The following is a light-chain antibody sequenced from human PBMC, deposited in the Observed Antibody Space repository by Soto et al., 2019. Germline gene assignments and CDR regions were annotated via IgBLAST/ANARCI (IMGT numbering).Light chain of an antibody. J-gene: IGLJ3*02. CDR3: QVWDSYSDHVV. Sequence: SYELTQPPSVSVAPGQTARITCGESNIGSKSVHWYQQKPGQAPVLVVSHDSDRPSGIPERFSGSNSGNTATLTISRVDAGDEADYCCQVWDSYSDHVVFGGGTQLTVL. CDR2: HDS. CDR1: NIGSKS. V-gene: IGLV3-21*02.